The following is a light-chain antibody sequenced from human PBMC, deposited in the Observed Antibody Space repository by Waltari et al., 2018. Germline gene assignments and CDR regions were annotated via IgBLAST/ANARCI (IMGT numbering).Light chain of an antibody. CDR2: GAS. V-gene: IGKV3-15*01. CDR3: QQYQDWPVT. Sequence: EIEVTQSPATLSVSPGERATLSCRASQSISSYLAWYQQKPGQAPRLLIYGASTRATGIPARVSGSGSGTDFTLTVSSLQSEDFAVYYCQQYQDWPVTFGRGTKVEI. CDR1: QSISSY. J-gene: IGKJ1*01.